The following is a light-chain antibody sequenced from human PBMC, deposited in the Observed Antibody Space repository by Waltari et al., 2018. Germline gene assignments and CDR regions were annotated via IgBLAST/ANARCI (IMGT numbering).Light chain of an antibody. CDR2: DTS. CDR3: MLSYNGVRV. V-gene: IGLV7-46*01. CDR1: TGSVPNSHY. J-gene: IGLJ2*01. Sequence: QAVVTQEPSLTVSPGGTVTLTCGSSTGSVPNSHYPYWFQQKPGQAPRTWIYDTSNTSSWTPARFSGSLLGGKAALTLSGGQPEDEADYYCMLSYNGVRVFGGGTKLTVL.